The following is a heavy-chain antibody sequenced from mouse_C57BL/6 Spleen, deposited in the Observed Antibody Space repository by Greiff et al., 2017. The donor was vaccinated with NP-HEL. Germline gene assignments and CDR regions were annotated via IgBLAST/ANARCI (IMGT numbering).Heavy chain of an antibody. J-gene: IGHJ2*01. CDR3: ARGGYYSNYGDY. CDR2: ISDGGSYT. V-gene: IGHV5-4*03. D-gene: IGHD2-5*01. CDR1: GFTFSSYA. Sequence: EVMLVESGGGLVKPGGSLKLSCAASGFTFSSYAMSWVRQTPEKRLEWVATISDGGSYTYYPDNVKGRFTISRDNAKNNLYLQMSHLKSEDTAMYYCARGGYYSNYGDYWGQGTTLTVSS.